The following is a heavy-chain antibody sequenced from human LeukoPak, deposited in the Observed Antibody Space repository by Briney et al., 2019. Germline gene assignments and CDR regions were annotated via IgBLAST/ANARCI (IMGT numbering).Heavy chain of an antibody. Sequence: SDTLSLTCTVYGPLFRGYYWIWTRLAPGKGREWIGEISHSGCTNHSPYLRGRVPISLDTTHNRFPLRLASLTAADYGRDFCAKAGGSGQFDDWGQGRLVTVSS. J-gene: IGHJ4*02. D-gene: IGHD3-10*01. CDR1: GPLFRGYY. V-gene: IGHV4-34*01. CDR2: ISHSGCT. CDR3: AKAGGSGQFDD.